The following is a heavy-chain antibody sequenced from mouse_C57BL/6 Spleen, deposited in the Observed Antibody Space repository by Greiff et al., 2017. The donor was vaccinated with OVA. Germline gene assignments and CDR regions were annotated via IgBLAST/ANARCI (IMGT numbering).Heavy chain of an antibody. Sequence: QVQLQQPGAELVKPGASVKLSCKASGYTFTSYWMHWVKQRPGQGLEWIGMIHPNSGSTNYNEKFKSKATLTVEKSSSTAYMQLSSLTSEDSAVYYCARSLTTVVAEGDYFDYWGQGTTLTVSS. CDR1: GYTFTSYW. D-gene: IGHD1-1*01. J-gene: IGHJ2*01. CDR3: ARSLTTVVAEGDYFDY. V-gene: IGHV1-64*01. CDR2: IHPNSGST.